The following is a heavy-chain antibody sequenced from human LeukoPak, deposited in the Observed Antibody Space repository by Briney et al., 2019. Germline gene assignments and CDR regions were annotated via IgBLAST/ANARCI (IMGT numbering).Heavy chain of an antibody. Sequence: GGSLRLSCAASGFTFSSYGMHWVRQAPGKGLEWVAFIRYDGSNKYYADSVKGRFTISRDNSKNTLYLQMNSLRAEDTAVYYCAKDPPGDSSSWLYYFDYWGQGTLVTISS. D-gene: IGHD6-13*01. CDR3: AKDPPGDSSSWLYYFDY. CDR2: IRYDGSNK. V-gene: IGHV3-30*02. J-gene: IGHJ4*02. CDR1: GFTFSSYG.